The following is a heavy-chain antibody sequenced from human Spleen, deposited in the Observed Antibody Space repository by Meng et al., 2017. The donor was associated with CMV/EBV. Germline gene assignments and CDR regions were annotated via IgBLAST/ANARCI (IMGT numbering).Heavy chain of an antibody. Sequence: GESLKISCKGLGYSFTTYWIGWVRQMPGKGLEWLGIIYPDDSDIRYSPSFQGQVTISADKSISTAYLQWSSLKASDTAMYYCARHPASGYSSSWPLDYWGQGTLVTVSS. CDR3: ARHPASGYSSSWPLDY. CDR1: GYSFTTYW. D-gene: IGHD6-13*01. CDR2: IYPDDSDI. V-gene: IGHV5-51*01. J-gene: IGHJ4*02.